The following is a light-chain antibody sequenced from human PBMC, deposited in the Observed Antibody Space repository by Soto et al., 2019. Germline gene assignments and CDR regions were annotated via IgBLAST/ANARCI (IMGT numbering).Light chain of an antibody. J-gene: IGKJ1*01. Sequence: EIVLTQSPGTLSLSPGERATISCRASQSVSSSFLAWYQQKPGQAPRLLIYGASSRATGIPDRFSGSGSGTDFTLTISRLEPEDFAVFYCHQYARSPRTFGQGTRVEIK. V-gene: IGKV3-20*01. CDR1: QSVSSSF. CDR3: HQYARSPRT. CDR2: GAS.